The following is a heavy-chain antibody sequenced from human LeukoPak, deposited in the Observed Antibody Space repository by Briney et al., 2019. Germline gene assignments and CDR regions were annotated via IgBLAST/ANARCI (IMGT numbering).Heavy chain of an antibody. CDR2: ISWNSGSI. J-gene: IGHJ4*01. CDR1: GFTFDDYA. CDR3: AKGNYYDLPYYFDY. D-gene: IGHD3-22*01. Sequence: GGSLRLSCAASGFTFDDYAMHWVRQAPGKGLEWVSGISWNSGSIGYADSVKGRFTISRDNAKNSLYLQMNSLRAEDTALYYCAKGNYYDLPYYFDYWGQEPWSPSPQ. V-gene: IGHV3-9*01.